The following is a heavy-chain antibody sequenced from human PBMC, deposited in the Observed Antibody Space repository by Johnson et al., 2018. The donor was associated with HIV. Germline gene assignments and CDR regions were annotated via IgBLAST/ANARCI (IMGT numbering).Heavy chain of an antibody. CDR1: GFTFNSYA. CDR2: ISYDGSNK. V-gene: IGHV3-30-3*01. CDR3: AKGGVPYCGGDCYDAFDI. D-gene: IGHD2-21*01. J-gene: IGHJ3*02. Sequence: VQLVESGGGVVQPGRSLRLSCAASGFTFNSYAMHWVRQAPGRGLEWVAVISYDGSNKYYADSVKGRFTISRDNSKNTLYLQMNSLRAEDTAVYYCAKGGVPYCGGDCYDAFDIWGQGTMVTVSS.